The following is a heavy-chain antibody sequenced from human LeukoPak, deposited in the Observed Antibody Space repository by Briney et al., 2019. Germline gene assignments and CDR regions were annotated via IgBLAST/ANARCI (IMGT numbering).Heavy chain of an antibody. J-gene: IGHJ4*02. CDR3: ARDDSSGWFHPEH. CDR2: IYYSGST. CDR1: GGSISSYY. Sequence: PSETLSLTCTVSGGSISSYYWSWIRQPPGKGLEWIGYIYYSGSTNYNPSLKSRVTISVDTSKNQFSLKLSSVTAADTAVYYCARDDSSGWFHPEHWGQGTLVTVSS. V-gene: IGHV4-59*01. D-gene: IGHD6-19*01.